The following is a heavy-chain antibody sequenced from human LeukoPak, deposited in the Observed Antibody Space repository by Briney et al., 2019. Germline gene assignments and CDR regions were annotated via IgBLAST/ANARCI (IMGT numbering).Heavy chain of an antibody. V-gene: IGHV3-23*01. J-gene: IGHJ4*02. CDR3: AKDSSTKSGDYDYFDN. Sequence: GASVKVSCKASGYTFTSYAMSWVRQAPGKGLEWVSAISDNGGSTYYADSVKGRFTLSRDNSKNTLYLQMNSLRADDTAIYYCAKDSSTKSGDYDYFDNWGQGTLVTVSS. CDR1: GYTFTSYA. D-gene: IGHD2-2*01. CDR2: ISDNGGST.